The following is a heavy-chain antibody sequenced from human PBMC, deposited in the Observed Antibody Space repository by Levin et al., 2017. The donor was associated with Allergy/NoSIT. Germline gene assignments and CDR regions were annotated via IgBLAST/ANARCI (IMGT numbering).Heavy chain of an antibody. CDR3: ARGNTIFGVGRLDY. V-gene: IGHV3-23*01. Sequence: GESLKISCVASGFTFRNSAMSWVRQAAGKGLEWLSGITGDGDATHTAESVKGRFTISRDNSKNTLYLQMSSLRAEDTATYYCARGNTIFGVGRLDYWGQGILVTVSS. CDR2: ITGDGDAT. D-gene: IGHD3-3*01. CDR1: GFTFRNSA. J-gene: IGHJ4*02.